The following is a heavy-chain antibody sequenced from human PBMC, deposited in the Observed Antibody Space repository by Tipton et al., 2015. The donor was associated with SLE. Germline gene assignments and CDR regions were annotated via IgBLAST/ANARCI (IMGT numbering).Heavy chain of an antibody. CDR2: ICYSGST. V-gene: IGHV4-59*07. D-gene: IGHD6-19*01. CDR1: GGSFSGYY. CDR3: ARRSGWSFDY. J-gene: IGHJ4*02. Sequence: TLSLTCAVYGGSFSGYYWSWIRQPPGKGLEWIGYICYSGSTNYNPSLKSRVTISVDTSKNQFSLKLSSVTAADTAVYYCARRSGWSFDYWGQGTLVTVSS.